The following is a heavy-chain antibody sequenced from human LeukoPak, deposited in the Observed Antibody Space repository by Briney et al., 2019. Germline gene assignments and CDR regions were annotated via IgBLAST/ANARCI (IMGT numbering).Heavy chain of an antibody. CDR3: ARFPTYYDILTGYNNWFDP. V-gene: IGHV2-5*01. D-gene: IGHD3-9*01. J-gene: IGHJ5*02. CDR1: GLSPSTRGVG. CDR2: IYWNDDR. Sequence: SGPTLVNPTQTLTLTCTFSGLSPSTRGVGVGWIRQPPGRALQWLALIYWNDDRRYSPSLKSRLTITQDTSKIQVVLTMTNMDPLDTATYYCARFPTYYDILTGYNNWFDPWGQGTLVTVSP.